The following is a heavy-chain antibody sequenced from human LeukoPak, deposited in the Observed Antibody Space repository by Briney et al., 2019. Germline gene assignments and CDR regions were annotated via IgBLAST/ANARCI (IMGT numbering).Heavy chain of an antibody. J-gene: IGHJ4*02. Sequence: SETLSLTCSVSGGSISSFYWSWIRKPAGKGLEWIGHIYTSGSTNDNPSLKSRVTMSVDTSKNQFSLKLSSVTAADTAVYYCAREGGESGFDYWGQGTLVTVSS. CDR3: AREGGESGFDY. V-gene: IGHV4-4*07. D-gene: IGHD1-26*01. CDR2: IYTSGST. CDR1: GGSISSFY.